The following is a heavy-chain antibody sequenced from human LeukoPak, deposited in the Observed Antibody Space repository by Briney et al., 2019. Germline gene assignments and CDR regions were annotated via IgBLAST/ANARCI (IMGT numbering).Heavy chain of an antibody. CDR3: ARGGEYSDGARFDY. CDR2: IYYSGST. D-gene: IGHD5-18*01. Sequence: SETPSLPCSVSGGSLCSHYWSWIRQPPGKGLEWVGYIYYSGSTNYNPSLKSRVTISVDTSKNQFSLKLSSVTAVDSAVNYCARGGEYSDGARFDYWGQGTLVTVSS. V-gene: IGHV4-59*11. CDR1: GGSLCSHY. J-gene: IGHJ4*02.